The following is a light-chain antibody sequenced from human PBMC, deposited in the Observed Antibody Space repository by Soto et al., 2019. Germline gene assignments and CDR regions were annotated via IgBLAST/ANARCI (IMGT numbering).Light chain of an antibody. V-gene: IGKV3-20*01. J-gene: IGKJ1*01. CDR2: SAS. Sequence: EIVLTQSPDTLSLSPGKRATLSCKASQSLSINFLAWYKQKPGQAPRLLLYSASYRATGIPDRFSGSGSGTDFTLTISRLEPEDFAVYYCQQYGSSPWTFGQGTKVDIK. CDR1: QSLSINF. CDR3: QQYGSSPWT.